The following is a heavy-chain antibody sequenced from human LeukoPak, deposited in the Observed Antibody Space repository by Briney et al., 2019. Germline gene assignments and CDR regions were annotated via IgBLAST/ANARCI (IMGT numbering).Heavy chain of an antibody. CDR1: GFTFSSYS. D-gene: IGHD3-22*01. CDR2: ISSSGSTI. CDR3: ARGRDYYDSSGYYY. V-gene: IGHV3-48*01. Sequence: PGGSLRLSCAASGFTFSSYSMSWVRQAPGKGLEWVSYISSSGSTIYYADSVKGRFTISRDNAKNSLYLQMNSLRAEDTAVYYCARGRDYYDSSGYYYWGQGTLVTVSS. J-gene: IGHJ4*02.